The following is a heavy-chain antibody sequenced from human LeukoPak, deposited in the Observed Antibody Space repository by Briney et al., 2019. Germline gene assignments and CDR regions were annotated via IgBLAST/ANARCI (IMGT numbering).Heavy chain of an antibody. CDR1: GFTFSTYA. J-gene: IGHJ4*02. CDR2: ISGSGGST. V-gene: IGHV3-23*01. Sequence: PGGSLRLSCAASGFTFSTYAMSWVRQAPGKGLEWVSAISGSGGSTYYADSVKGRFTISRDNSKNTLYLQMNTLRAEDTAVYYCAKRRGGGTMVRGADFDYWGQGTLVTVSS. CDR3: AKRRGGGTMVRGADFDY. D-gene: IGHD3-10*01.